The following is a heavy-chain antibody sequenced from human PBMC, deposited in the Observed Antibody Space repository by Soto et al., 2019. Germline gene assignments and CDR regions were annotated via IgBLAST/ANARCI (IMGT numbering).Heavy chain of an antibody. Sequence: QLQLQESVPGLVKPSETLSLTCTVSGGSISSSSYYWGWIRQPPGKGLEWIGSIYYSGSTYYNPSLKSRATLSVDPSKNQCSMKLSSVTAADTAVYDCASFIVVVANWGQGTLVTVSS. CDR3: ASFIVVVAN. J-gene: IGHJ4*02. CDR1: GGSISSSSYY. V-gene: IGHV4-39*01. D-gene: IGHD2-2*01. CDR2: IYYSGST.